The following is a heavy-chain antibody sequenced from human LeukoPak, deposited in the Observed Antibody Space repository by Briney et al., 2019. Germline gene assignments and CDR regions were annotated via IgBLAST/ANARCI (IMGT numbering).Heavy chain of an antibody. CDR1: GFTFSTYT. J-gene: IGHJ4*02. D-gene: IGHD1-26*01. V-gene: IGHV3-33*01. CDR2: IWYDGSYK. CDR3: VRSEGATHPGDY. Sequence: GRSLRLSCVASGFTFSTYTMHWVRQAPGKGLEWVAVIWYDGSYKYYADSVKGRFSISRDNSKNTLFLQMNSLIAEDTAVYYCVRSEGATHPGDYWGQETLVTVSS.